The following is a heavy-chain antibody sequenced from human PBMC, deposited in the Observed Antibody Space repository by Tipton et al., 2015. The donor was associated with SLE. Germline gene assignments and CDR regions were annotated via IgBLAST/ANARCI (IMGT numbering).Heavy chain of an antibody. CDR3: ARDSKGLL. J-gene: IGHJ4*02. D-gene: IGHD5-18*01. CDR2: INPDGSVR. V-gene: IGHV3-74*01. Sequence: SLRLSCAASGFDLSSYWMQWARQGPGVGLMWVSRINPDGSVRSYADSVKGRFTISRDSGKNTLYLEMNSLTVADTGVYYCARDSKGLLWGQGTQVTVS. CDR1: GFDLSSYW.